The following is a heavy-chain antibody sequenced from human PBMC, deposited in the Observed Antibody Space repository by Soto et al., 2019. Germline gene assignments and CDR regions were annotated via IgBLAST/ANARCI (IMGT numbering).Heavy chain of an antibody. D-gene: IGHD2-21*01. CDR2: IYPGDSDT. CDR3: ARQKLWMATINNDAFDI. CDR1: GYTFNKYW. Sequence: GESLKISCKGSGYTFNKYWIAWVRQMPGQGLEWMGIIYPGDSDTTYSPSVQGHVTISVDESINTAYLQWASLEASDTAMYYCARQKLWMATINNDAFDIWGQGAMVT. V-gene: IGHV5-51*01. J-gene: IGHJ3*02.